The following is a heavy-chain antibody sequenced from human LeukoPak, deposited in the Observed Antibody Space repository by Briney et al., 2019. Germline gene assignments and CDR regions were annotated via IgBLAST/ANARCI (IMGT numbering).Heavy chain of an antibody. J-gene: IGHJ6*03. CDR1: GFTFSSYA. CDR3: ARAAAYYRVMDV. V-gene: IGHV3-48*03. Sequence: PGRSLRLSCAASGFTFSSYAMHWVRQAPGKGLEWASYISSSGSTIYYADSVKGRFTISRDNAKNSLYLQMNSLRAEDTAVYYCARAAAYYRVMDVWGKGTTVTISS. CDR2: ISSSGSTI. D-gene: IGHD3-10*01.